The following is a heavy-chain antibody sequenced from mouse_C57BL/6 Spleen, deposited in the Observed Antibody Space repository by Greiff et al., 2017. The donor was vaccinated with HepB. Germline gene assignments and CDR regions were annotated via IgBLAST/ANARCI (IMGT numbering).Heavy chain of an antibody. D-gene: IGHD1-1*01. CDR2: IWSGGST. CDR1: GFSLTSYG. J-gene: IGHJ4*01. CDR3: ARRGITTVVATGAMDY. Sequence: VQLQESGPGLVQPSQSLSITCTVSGFSLTSYGVHWVRQSPGKGLEWLGVIWSGGSTDYNAAFISRLSISKDNSKSQVFFKMNSLQADDTAIYYCARRGITTVVATGAMDYWGQGTSVTVSS. V-gene: IGHV2-2*01.